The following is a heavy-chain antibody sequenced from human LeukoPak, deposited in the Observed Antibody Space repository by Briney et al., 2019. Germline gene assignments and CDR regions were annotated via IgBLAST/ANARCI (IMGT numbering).Heavy chain of an antibody. V-gene: IGHV4-30-4*01. D-gene: IGHD2-15*01. CDR3: ARAVVAADYGMDV. CDR2: IYYSGST. CDR1: GGSISSGDYY. Sequence: PPETLSLTCTVSGGSISSGDYYWSWIRQPPGKGLEWIGYIYYSGSTYYNPSLKSRVTISVDTSKNQFSLKLSSVTAADTAVYYCARAVVAADYGMDVWGQGTTVTVSS. J-gene: IGHJ6*02.